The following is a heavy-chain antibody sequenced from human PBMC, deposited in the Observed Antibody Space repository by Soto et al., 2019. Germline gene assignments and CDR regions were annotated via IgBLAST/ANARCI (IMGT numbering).Heavy chain of an antibody. Sequence: SETLSLTYTVSGGSISSYYWSWIRQPPGKGLEWIGYIYYSGSTNYNPSLKSRVTISVDTSKNQFSLKLSSVTAADTAVYYCARSASYYYGSGRTYYFDYWGQGTLVTVS. D-gene: IGHD3-10*01. V-gene: IGHV4-59*01. CDR3: ARSASYYYGSGRTYYFDY. CDR1: GGSISSYY. CDR2: IYYSGST. J-gene: IGHJ4*02.